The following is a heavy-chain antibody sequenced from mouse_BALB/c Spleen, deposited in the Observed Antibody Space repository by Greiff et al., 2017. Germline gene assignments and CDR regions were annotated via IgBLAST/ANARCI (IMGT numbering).Heavy chain of an antibody. CDR3: ARGGYGSSYWYFDV. J-gene: IGHJ1*01. CDR2: INPSSGYT. D-gene: IGHD1-1*01. CDR1: GYTFTSYT. V-gene: IGHV1-4*01. Sequence: VQLQQSGAELARPGASVKMSCKASGYTFTSYTMHWVKQRPGQGLEWIGYINPSSGYTNYNQKFKDKATLTADKSSSTAYMQLSSLTSEDSAVYYCARGGYGSSYWYFDVWGAGTTVTVSS.